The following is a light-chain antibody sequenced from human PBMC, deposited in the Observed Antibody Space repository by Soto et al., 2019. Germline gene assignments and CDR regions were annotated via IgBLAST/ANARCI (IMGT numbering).Light chain of an antibody. J-gene: IGLJ2*01. Sequence: QSALTQPPSASGSPGQSVTISCTGTSSDVGGYNYVSWYQQHPGKAPKLMIYEVSKRPSGVPDRFSGSKSGNTASLTVSGLQAEDEADYYCYSFAYSNDFGLFGGGTKLTVL. CDR1: SSDVGGYNY. CDR3: YSFAYSNDFGL. CDR2: EVS. V-gene: IGLV2-8*01.